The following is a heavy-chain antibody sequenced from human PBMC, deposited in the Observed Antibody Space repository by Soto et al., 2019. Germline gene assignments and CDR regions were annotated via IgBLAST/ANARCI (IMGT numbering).Heavy chain of an antibody. CDR1: GFTFDDYA. CDR3: AKAVGSYGNFDY. Sequence: GGSLRLSCAASGFTFDDYAMHWVRQAPGKGLEWVSRISWNSGSIGYADSVKGRFTISRDNAKNSLYLQMNSLRAEDTALYYCAKAVGSYGNFDYWGQGTLVTVLL. D-gene: IGHD5-18*01. J-gene: IGHJ4*02. CDR2: ISWNSGSI. V-gene: IGHV3-9*01.